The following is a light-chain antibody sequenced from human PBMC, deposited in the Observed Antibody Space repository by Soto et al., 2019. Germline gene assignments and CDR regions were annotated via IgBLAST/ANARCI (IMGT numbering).Light chain of an antibody. CDR3: QQYGSSIT. CDR1: QNVYNNY. Sequence: EIVLTQSPGTLSLSPGGRATLSCRASQNVYNNYIAWYQQKPGQAPRTVIYGASIRATGIPDRFSGSGSGTDFTLSISRLEPEDSAVYYCQQYGSSITVGGGTKVDIK. J-gene: IGKJ4*01. CDR2: GAS. V-gene: IGKV3-20*01.